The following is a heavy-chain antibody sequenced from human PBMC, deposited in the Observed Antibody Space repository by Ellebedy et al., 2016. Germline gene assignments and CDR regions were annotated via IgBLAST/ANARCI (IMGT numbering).Heavy chain of an antibody. CDR1: GDSISSYRHY. CDR2: IYYSGTT. J-gene: IGHJ4*02. D-gene: IGHD2-15*01. V-gene: IGHV4-39*01. CDR3: ARRTGYCSDGSCYPSFDS. Sequence: SETLSLTCTVSGDSISSYRHYWDWIRQPPGKGLEWIGSIYYSGTTNYNPSLSSRVTISVDTSKNQFSLKLTSVTAADTAVYYCARRTGYCSDGSCYPSFDSWGQGAQVTVSS.